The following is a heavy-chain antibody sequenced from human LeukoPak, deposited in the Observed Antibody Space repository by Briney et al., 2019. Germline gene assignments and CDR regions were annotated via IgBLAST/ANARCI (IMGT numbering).Heavy chain of an antibody. CDR2: MNPNSGNT. CDR1: GYTFTSYD. D-gene: IGHD4-17*01. CDR3: ARGYGDYYYYYYMDV. V-gene: IGHV1-8*03. J-gene: IGHJ6*03. Sequence: ASVKVSYKASGYTFTSYDINWVRQATGQGLEWMGWMNPNSGNTGYAQKFQGRVTITRNTSISTAYMELSSLRSEDTAVYYCARGYGDYYYYYYMDVWGKGITVTVSS.